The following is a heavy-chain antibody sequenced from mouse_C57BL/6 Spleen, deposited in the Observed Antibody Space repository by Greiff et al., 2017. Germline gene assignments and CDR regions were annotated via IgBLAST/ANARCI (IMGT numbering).Heavy chain of an antibody. Sequence: VQLQQPGAELVKPGASVKMSCKASGYTFTSYWITWVKQRPGQGLEWIGDLYPGSGSTNYNEKFKSKATLTVDTSSSTAYMQLSSLTSEDSAVYYCATYYSKNYAMDYWGQGTSVTVSS. CDR2: LYPGSGST. CDR3: ATYYSKNYAMDY. CDR1: GYTFTSYW. D-gene: IGHD2-5*01. V-gene: IGHV1-55*01. J-gene: IGHJ4*01.